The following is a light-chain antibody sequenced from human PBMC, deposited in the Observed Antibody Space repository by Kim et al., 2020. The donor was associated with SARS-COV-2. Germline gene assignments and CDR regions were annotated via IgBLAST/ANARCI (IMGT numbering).Light chain of an antibody. CDR1: QSISTN. CDR3: QQYAYWRA. CDR2: GAS. Sequence: EIVMTQSPATLSLSPGERATLSCRASQSISTNLAWFQQKPGQAPRVLIYGASARSTGIPARFSGSGSGTEFTLTISNLQSEDFAFYYCQQYAYWRAFGQGTRLEIK. J-gene: IGKJ5*01. V-gene: IGKV3-15*01.